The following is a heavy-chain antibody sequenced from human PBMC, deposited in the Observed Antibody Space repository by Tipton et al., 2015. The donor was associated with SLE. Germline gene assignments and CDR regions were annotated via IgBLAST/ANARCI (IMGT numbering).Heavy chain of an antibody. CDR1: GGSTSAHF. Sequence: TLSLTCTVSGGSTSAHFWSWIRQPPGKGLEWIGSFHYGGSTDYNPSLKSRVIMSVDTSANQLSLRLSSVTAADTAVYYCARTMEPVRGADYMDVWGKGTTVTVSS. D-gene: IGHD3-10*01. CDR2: FHYGGST. J-gene: IGHJ6*03. CDR3: ARTMEPVRGADYMDV. V-gene: IGHV4-59*08.